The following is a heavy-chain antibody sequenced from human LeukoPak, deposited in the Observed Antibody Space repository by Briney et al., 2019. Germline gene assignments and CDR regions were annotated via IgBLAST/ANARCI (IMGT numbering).Heavy chain of an antibody. CDR1: GGSISNYY. Sequence: SETLSLTCTVSGGSISNYYWSWIRQPPGKGLEWIGYIYYSGNTNYNPSLKSRVTISVDTSKNQFSLKLNSVTAADTAVYYCARGGLSSGWYGWGQGTLVTVSS. CDR3: ARGGLSSGWYG. V-gene: IGHV4-59*01. CDR2: IYYSGNT. D-gene: IGHD6-19*01. J-gene: IGHJ4*02.